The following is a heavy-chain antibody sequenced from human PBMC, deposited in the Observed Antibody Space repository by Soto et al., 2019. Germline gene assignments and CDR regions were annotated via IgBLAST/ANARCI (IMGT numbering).Heavy chain of an antibody. D-gene: IGHD3-22*01. CDR2: ISASDGIK. Sequence: GSRRLSLAASGFTFLICAMSWGRQASVYGLVYVLRISASDGIKYYVDSVKGQFTISRDNSMNTLYLQMNNQRAEDTAVYYCAKEKYYYDSSGLGRAFDSWGQGTMVTVSS. CDR1: GFTFLICA. V-gene: IGHV3-23*01. J-gene: IGHJ3*02. CDR3: AKEKYYYDSSGLGRAFDS.